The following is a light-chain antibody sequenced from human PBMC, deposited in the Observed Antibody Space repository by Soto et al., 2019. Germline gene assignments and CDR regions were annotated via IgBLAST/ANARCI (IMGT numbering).Light chain of an antibody. V-gene: IGKV3-15*01. CDR1: RSVSSN. Sequence: EIVMTQSPATLSVSPGERATLSCRASRSVSSNLAWYQQKPGQAPRLLIYGASTRATGIPARFSGSGSGTECTLTISSLQSEDFAVYYCQQYNNCPPVTFGPGTKVDIK. J-gene: IGKJ3*01. CDR2: GAS. CDR3: QQYNNCPPVT.